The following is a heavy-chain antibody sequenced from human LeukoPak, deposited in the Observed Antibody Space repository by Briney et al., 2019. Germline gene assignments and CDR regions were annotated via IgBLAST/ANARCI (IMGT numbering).Heavy chain of an antibody. CDR3: ARGGRGYGMDV. CDR2: ISGSGSTE. V-gene: IGHV3-48*03. J-gene: IGHJ6*02. Sequence: PGGSLGLSCAASGFTFSSYEINWVRQAPGKGLVWVSSISGSGSTENYADSVTGRFTISRDNAKDSLFLQMNSLRGEDTAVYYCARGGRGYGMDVWGQGTTVTVSS. CDR1: GFTFSSYE.